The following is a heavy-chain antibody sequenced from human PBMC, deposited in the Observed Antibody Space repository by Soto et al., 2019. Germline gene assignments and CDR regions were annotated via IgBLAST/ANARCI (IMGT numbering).Heavy chain of an antibody. CDR1: GGSISSGGYY. CDR3: ARSSLSTVTTVDY. J-gene: IGHJ4*02. Sequence: QVQLQESGPGLVKPSQTLSLTCTVSGGSISSGGYYWSWIRQHPGKGLEWIGYIYYSGSTYYIPSLKGRVTISVDTSKSQFSLKLSSVTAADTAVYYCARSSLSTVTTVDYWGQGTLVTVSS. V-gene: IGHV4-31*03. CDR2: IYYSGST. D-gene: IGHD4-17*01.